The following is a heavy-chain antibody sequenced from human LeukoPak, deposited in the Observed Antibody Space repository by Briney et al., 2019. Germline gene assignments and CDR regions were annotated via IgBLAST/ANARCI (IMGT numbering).Heavy chain of an antibody. J-gene: IGHJ3*02. CDR2: ISGSGGST. D-gene: IGHD6-13*01. Sequence: GRSLRLSCAASGFTFSSYAMSWVRQAPGKGLEWVSAISGSGGSTYYADSVKGRFTISRDNSKNTLYLQMNSLRAEDTAVYYCAKGTSSRPDAFDIWGQGTMVTVSS. V-gene: IGHV3-23*01. CDR1: GFTFSSYA. CDR3: AKGTSSRPDAFDI.